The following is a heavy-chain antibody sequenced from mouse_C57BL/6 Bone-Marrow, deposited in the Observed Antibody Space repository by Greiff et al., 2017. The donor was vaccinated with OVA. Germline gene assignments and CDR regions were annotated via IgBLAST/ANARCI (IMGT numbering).Heavy chain of an antibody. J-gene: IGHJ4*01. Sequence: QQSGAELVRPGASVTLSCKASGYTFTDYEMHWVKQTPVHGLEWIGAIDPETGGTAYNQKFKGKAILTADKSSSTAYMELRSLTSEDSAVYYCTAYYYGSSPYYYAMDYWGQGTSVTVSS. CDR3: TAYYYGSSPYYYAMDY. V-gene: IGHV1-15*01. CDR2: IDPETGGT. D-gene: IGHD1-1*01. CDR1: GYTFTDYE.